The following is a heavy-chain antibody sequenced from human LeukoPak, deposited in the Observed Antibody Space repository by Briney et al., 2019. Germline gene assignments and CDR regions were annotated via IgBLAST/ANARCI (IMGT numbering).Heavy chain of an antibody. CDR1: GGSISSSSYY. CDR3: ARGRNWGAGGDY. V-gene: IGHV4-39*07. J-gene: IGHJ4*02. Sequence: PSETLSLTCTVSGGSISSSSYYWGWIRQPPGKGLEWIGSIYYSGSTNYNPSLKSRVTISVDTSKNQFSLKLSSVTAADTAVYYCARGRNWGAGGDYWGQGTLVTVSS. CDR2: IYYSGST. D-gene: IGHD7-27*01.